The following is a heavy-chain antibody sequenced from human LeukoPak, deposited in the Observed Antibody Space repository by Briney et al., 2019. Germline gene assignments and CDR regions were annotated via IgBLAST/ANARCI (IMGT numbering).Heavy chain of an antibody. CDR1: GFTFGRYW. CDR3: TRDQGYCSGGRCYSVFDI. V-gene: IGHV3-7*01. CDR2: IKEDGSER. Sequence: GGSLRLSCAVSGFTFGRYWMGWVRQAPGKGLEWVAHIKEDGSERYYADSVKGRFIKSRDNAKNAVYLQVNSLTAEDTAVYYCTRDQGYCSGGRCYSVFDIWGQGTMVTVSS. D-gene: IGHD2-15*01. J-gene: IGHJ3*02.